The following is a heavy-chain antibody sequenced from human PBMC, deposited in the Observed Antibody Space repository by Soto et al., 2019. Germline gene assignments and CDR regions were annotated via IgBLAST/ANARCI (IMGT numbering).Heavy chain of an antibody. D-gene: IGHD2-8*02. Sequence: GGSLRLSCAASGFSFSGSALHWVRQASGKGLEWVGRIRSKANTYATAYAASVKGRFTISRDDSKNTAYLQMNSLKTEDTAVYYCSKEADFDPGALDHWGQGTLVTVSS. CDR1: GFSFSGSA. V-gene: IGHV3-73*01. CDR2: IRSKANTYAT. CDR3: SKEADFDPGALDH. J-gene: IGHJ4*02.